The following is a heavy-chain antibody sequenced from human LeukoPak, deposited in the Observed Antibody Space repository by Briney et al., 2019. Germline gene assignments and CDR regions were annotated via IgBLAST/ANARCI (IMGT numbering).Heavy chain of an antibody. J-gene: IGHJ4*02. Sequence: SGGSLRLSYVASGFSFGSYWMAWVRQAPGKGLEWVANMKHDGIEKYHVDSVKGRFTISRDNAKNSLYLQMNSLRAEDTALYYCARGFDGNFDYWGQGTLVTVSP. V-gene: IGHV3-7*05. D-gene: IGHD3-9*01. CDR3: ARGFDGNFDY. CDR2: MKHDGIEK. CDR1: GFSFGSYW.